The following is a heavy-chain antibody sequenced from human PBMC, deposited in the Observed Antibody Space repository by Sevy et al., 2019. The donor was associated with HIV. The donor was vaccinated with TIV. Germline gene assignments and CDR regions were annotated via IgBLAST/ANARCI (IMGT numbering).Heavy chain of an antibody. D-gene: IGHD3-10*01. V-gene: IGHV3-7*01. CDR3: ARSRGWRDAFDI. J-gene: IGHJ3*02. Sequence: GESLKISCAASGFTFSSYWMTWVRQAPGKGLEWVANIKQDGSDEYYVDSVKGRFTISRDNAKNSLYLQMNSLRGEDMAVYYCARSRGWRDAFDIWGQGTMVTVSS. CDR2: IKQDGSDE. CDR1: GFTFSSYW.